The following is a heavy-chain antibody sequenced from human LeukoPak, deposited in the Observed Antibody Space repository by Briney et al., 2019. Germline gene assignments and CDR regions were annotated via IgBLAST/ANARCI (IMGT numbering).Heavy chain of an antibody. CDR2: ISYDGSNK. J-gene: IGHJ4*02. CDR3: ARDSYYYDSSGYYVPYYFDY. Sequence: GGSLRLSCAASGFTFSSYAMPWVRQAPGKGLEWVAVISYDGSNKYYADSVKGRFTISRDNSKNTLFLQMNSLRAEDTAVYYCARDSYYYDSSGYYVPYYFDYWGQGTLVTVSS. V-gene: IGHV3-30-3*01. D-gene: IGHD3-22*01. CDR1: GFTFSSYA.